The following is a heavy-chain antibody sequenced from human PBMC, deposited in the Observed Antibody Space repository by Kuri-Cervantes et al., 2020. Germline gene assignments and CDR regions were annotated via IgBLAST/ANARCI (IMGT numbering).Heavy chain of an antibody. V-gene: IGHV4-59*01. D-gene: IGHD2/OR15-2a*01. Sequence: ESLKISCTVSGGSISSYYWSWIRQPAGKGLEWIGYIYYSGSTNYNPSLKSRVTISVDTSKNQFSLKLSSVTAADTAVYYCARRERYFGGMDVWGQGTTVTVSS. CDR2: IYYSGST. J-gene: IGHJ6*02. CDR1: GGSISSYY. CDR3: ARRERYFGGMDV.